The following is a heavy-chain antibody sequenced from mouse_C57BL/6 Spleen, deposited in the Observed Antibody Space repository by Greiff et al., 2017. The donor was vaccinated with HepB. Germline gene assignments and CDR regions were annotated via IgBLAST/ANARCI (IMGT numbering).Heavy chain of an antibody. CDR3: ARTDGYAMDY. J-gene: IGHJ4*01. Sequence: QVQLQQPGAELVRPGSSVKLSCKASGYTFTSYWMDWVKQRPGQGLEWIGNIYPSDSETHYNQKFKDKATLTVDKSSSTAYMQLSSLTSEDSAVYYCARTDGYAMDYWGQGTSVTVSS. CDR2: IYPSDSET. V-gene: IGHV1-61*01. CDR1: GYTFTSYW.